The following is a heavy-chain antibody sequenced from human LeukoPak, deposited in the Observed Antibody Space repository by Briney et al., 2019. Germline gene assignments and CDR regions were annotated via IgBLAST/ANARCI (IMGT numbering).Heavy chain of an antibody. Sequence: ASVKVSGKASGYTFTGYYMHWVRQAPGQGLEWMGWINPNSGGANYAQKFQGRVTMTRDTSISTAYMELSRLRSDDTAVYYCARVPIRRHYESTGYYYEDPWGQGTLVTVSS. D-gene: IGHD3-22*01. CDR3: ARVPIRRHYESTGYYYEDP. CDR2: INPNSGGA. CDR1: GYTFTGYY. J-gene: IGHJ5*02. V-gene: IGHV1-2*02.